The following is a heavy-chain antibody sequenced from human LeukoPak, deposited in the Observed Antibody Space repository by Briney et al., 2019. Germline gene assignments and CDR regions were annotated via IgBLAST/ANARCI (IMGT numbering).Heavy chain of an antibody. CDR3: ARGVGIAAAGSYFDY. CDR2: INPNSGGT. CDR1: VYTFTGYY. D-gene: IGHD6-13*01. V-gene: IGHV1-2*02. J-gene: IGHJ4*02. Sequence: ASVKVSCKASVYTFTGYYMHWVRQAPGQGLAWMGWINPNSGGTNYAQKFQGRVTMTRDTPISTAYMELSRLGSDDTAVYYCARGVGIAAAGSYFDYWGQGTLVTVSS.